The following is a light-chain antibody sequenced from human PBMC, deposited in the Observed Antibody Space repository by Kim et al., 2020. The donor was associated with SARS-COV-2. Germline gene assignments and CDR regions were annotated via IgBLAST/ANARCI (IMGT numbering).Light chain of an antibody. Sequence: EIVMTQSPATLSVSPGERATLSCRASQSVSSNLAWYQQKPGQAPRLLIYGASTRATSIPGRFSGSGSGTEFTLTISSLQSEDFAVYYCQQYSHWPLTFGGGTKVDIK. CDR2: GAS. CDR1: QSVSSN. J-gene: IGKJ4*01. V-gene: IGKV3-15*01. CDR3: QQYSHWPLT.